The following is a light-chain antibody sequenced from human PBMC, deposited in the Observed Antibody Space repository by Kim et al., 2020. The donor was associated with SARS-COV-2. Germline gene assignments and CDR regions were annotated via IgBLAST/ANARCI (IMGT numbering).Light chain of an antibody. J-gene: IGLJ3*02. CDR3: AAWDDSLNGPV. CDR1: SANIESNT. V-gene: IGLV1-44*01. Sequence: GQRVTISCSGGSANIESNTVSWYQQLPGPAPKLLIYSNDQRPSGVPDRFSGPESGTSASLAISGLQSEDEAHYYCAAWDDSLNGPVFGGGTKLTVL. CDR2: SND.